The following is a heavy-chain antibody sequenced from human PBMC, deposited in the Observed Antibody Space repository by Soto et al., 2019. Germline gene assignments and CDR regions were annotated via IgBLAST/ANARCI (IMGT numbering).Heavy chain of an antibody. CDR3: ARLPCRGNSCSYWYFDL. CDR1: GGSISNTDYY. Sequence: PSETLSLTCTVSGGSISNTDYYWGWIRQPPGKDLEWIGSIYYRGNTYYNPSLKSRVTMSVDTAKDQFSLSLSSVTAADTAVYYCARLPCRGNSCSYWYFDLWGRGTLVTVSS. V-gene: IGHV4-39*01. J-gene: IGHJ2*01. CDR2: IYYRGNT. D-gene: IGHD2-15*01.